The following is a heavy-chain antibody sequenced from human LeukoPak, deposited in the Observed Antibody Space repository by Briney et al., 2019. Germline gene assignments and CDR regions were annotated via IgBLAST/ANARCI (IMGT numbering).Heavy chain of an antibody. V-gene: IGHV3-53*01. D-gene: IGHD5-18*01. J-gene: IGHJ4*02. CDR3: AGSAYTYGTPYYFDF. Sequence: GGSLRLSRAASGFTVSSNHMSWVRQAPGKGLEWVSVIYSGGSTYYADSVKGRFTISRDNSKNTLYLQMNSLRAEDTAVYYCAGSAYTYGTPYYFDFWGQGTLVTVSS. CDR2: IYSGGST. CDR1: GFTVSSNH.